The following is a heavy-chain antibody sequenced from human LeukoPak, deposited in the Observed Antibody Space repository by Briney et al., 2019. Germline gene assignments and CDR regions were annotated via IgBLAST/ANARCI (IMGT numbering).Heavy chain of an antibody. CDR2: ISSDENNK. V-gene: IGHV3-30*03. Sequence: GGSLRLSCAASGFTFSTYVMHWVRQAPGKGLEWVALISSDENNKYYADSVKGRFTISRDNSKNTLYLQMNSLRAEDTAVYYCARAPWEGVPAARPKALDYWGQGTLVTVSS. CDR1: GFTFSTYV. D-gene: IGHD2-2*01. J-gene: IGHJ4*02. CDR3: ARAPWEGVPAARPKALDY.